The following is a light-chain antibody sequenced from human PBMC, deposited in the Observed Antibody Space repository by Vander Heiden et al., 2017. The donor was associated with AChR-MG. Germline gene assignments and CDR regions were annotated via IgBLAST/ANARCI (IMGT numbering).Light chain of an antibody. CDR2: ATS. J-gene: IGKJ5*01. CDR1: QNVGNS. V-gene: IGKV1-39*01. CDR3: QQSYSTSSIT. Sequence: DIQMTQSPSSLSASVGDRVRSTCRASQNVGNSLHWYQHRAGKAPKLLIYATSSLLSGVPSRFSGSGSGTEFTLTISSLQPEDFATYYCQQSYSTSSITFGQGTRLEIK.